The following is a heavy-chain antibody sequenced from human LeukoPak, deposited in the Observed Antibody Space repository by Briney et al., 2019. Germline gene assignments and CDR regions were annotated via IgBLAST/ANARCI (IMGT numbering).Heavy chain of an antibody. CDR2: INRDGSST. CDR1: GFTFSSYW. D-gene: IGHD3-10*01. Sequence: GGSLRLSCAVSGFTFSSYWMHWVRQAPGKGLVWVSRINRDGSSTSYADSVKRRFTISRDNTKNTLHLQMNSLRAEDTAVYYCARLTEKWFGELYVDYWGQGTLVTVSS. CDR3: ARLTEKWFGELYVDY. V-gene: IGHV3-74*01. J-gene: IGHJ4*02.